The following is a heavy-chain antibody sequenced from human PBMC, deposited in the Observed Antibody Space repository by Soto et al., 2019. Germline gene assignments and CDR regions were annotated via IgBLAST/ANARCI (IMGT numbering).Heavy chain of an antibody. V-gene: IGHV3-23*01. CDR3: AKYGGQRVDF. Sequence: GGSLRLSCAASGFTFSSYAMSWVRQAPGKGLEWVSVISGSGGSTHYADSVKGRFTISRDNSKNTVDLQMNSLRAEDTAVYYCAKYGGQRVDFWGQGTLVTVSS. D-gene: IGHD6-6*01. CDR2: ISGSGGST. J-gene: IGHJ4*02. CDR1: GFTFSSYA.